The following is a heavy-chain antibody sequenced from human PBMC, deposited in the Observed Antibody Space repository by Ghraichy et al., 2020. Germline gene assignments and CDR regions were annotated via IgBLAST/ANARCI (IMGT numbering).Heavy chain of an antibody. J-gene: IGHJ4*02. D-gene: IGHD3-3*01. V-gene: IGHV3-30-3*01. CDR1: GFTFSSYA. Sequence: GESLNISCAASGFTFSSYAMHWVRQAPGKGLEWVAVISYDGSNKYYADSVKGRFTISRDNSKNTLYLQMNSLRAEDTAVYYCASTYYDFWSGYYTVEDYWGQGTLVTVSS. CDR2: ISYDGSNK. CDR3: ASTYYDFWSGYYTVEDY.